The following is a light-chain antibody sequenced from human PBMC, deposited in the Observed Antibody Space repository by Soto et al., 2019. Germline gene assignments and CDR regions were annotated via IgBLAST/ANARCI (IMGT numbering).Light chain of an antibody. Sequence: EIVLSQSPCALSLSTGERATLSCRASQSVRSTHLAWYQLKPGQAPRLLIYGASNRATGIPDRFSGSGSGTEFTLTISSLQPDDFATYYCQQHQTYSTFGQGTKV. V-gene: IGKV3-20*01. CDR3: QQHQTYST. CDR1: QSVRSTH. CDR2: GAS. J-gene: IGKJ1*01.